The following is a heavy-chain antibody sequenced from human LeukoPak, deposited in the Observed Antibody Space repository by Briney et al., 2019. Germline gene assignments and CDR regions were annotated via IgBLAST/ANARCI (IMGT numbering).Heavy chain of an antibody. Sequence: GGSLRLSCAASGVTLGPYAMRWARQAPGKGLEWVSGISRSGSGSNTYDADSMKGRFTISGDSSKNTLFLHMNTLRAEDTAIYYCAKDRAVGASYWYFDLWGCGTLVTVSS. D-gene: IGHD1-26*01. CDR3: AKDRAVGASYWYFDL. J-gene: IGHJ2*01. CDR2: ISRSGSGSNT. CDR1: GVTLGPYA. V-gene: IGHV3-23*01.